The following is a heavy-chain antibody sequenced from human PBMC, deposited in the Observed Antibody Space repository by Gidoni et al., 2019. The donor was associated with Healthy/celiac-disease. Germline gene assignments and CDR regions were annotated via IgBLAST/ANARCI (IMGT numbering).Heavy chain of an antibody. D-gene: IGHD3-22*01. CDR1: GYSFTSYW. CDR2: IYPGDSDT. V-gene: IGHV5-51*01. Sequence: EVQLVQSGAEVKKPGESLKISCKGSGYSFTSYWIGWVRQMPGKGLEWMGIIYPGDSDTRYSPSFQGQVTISADKSISTAYLQWSSLKASDTAMYYCARRASVLYYYDSSRQNLYYFDYWGQGTLVTVSS. CDR3: ARRASVLYYYDSSRQNLYYFDY. J-gene: IGHJ4*02.